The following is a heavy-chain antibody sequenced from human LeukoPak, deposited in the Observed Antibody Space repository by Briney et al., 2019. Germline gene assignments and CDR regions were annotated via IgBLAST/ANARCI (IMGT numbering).Heavy chain of an antibody. CDR2: IYSGGNT. Sequence: GGSLRLSCAASGFTVSSNYMSWVRQAPGKGLEWVSVIYSGGNTYYADSVEGRFTISRDSSKNTLYLQMNTLRAEDTAVYYCARGTGSRYWGQGTLVTVSS. D-gene: IGHD1-26*01. V-gene: IGHV3-53*01. CDR3: ARGTGSRY. CDR1: GFTVSSNY. J-gene: IGHJ4*02.